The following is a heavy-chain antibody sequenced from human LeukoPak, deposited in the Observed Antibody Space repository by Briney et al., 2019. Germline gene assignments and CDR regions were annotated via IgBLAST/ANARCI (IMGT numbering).Heavy chain of an antibody. J-gene: IGHJ4*02. Sequence: ASVKVSCKASGYTFTNFVINWVRQAPGQGLEWMGWMNPVSGNAGSAQKFQGRVTLTRDTSISTAYMELSSLRSEDTAVYYCARDRPAPAAGNSRFDYWGQGTLVTVSS. V-gene: IGHV1-8*01. D-gene: IGHD6-13*01. CDR3: ARDRPAPAAGNSRFDY. CDR1: GYTFTNFV. CDR2: MNPVSGNA.